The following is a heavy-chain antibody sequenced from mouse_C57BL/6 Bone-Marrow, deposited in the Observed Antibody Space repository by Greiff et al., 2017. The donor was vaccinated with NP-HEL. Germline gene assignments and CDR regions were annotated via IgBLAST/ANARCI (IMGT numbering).Heavy chain of an antibody. CDR1: GFNIKDDY. D-gene: IGHD1-3*01. J-gene: IGHJ2*01. V-gene: IGHV14-4*01. CDR2: IDPENGDT. CDR3: TTLYDYFDY. Sequence: EVQLQQSGAELVRPGASVKLSCTASGFNIKDDYMHWVKQRPEQGLEWIGWIDPENGDTEYASKFQGKATITADTSSNPAYLQLSSLTSEDTAVYYCTTLYDYFDYWGQGTTLTVSS.